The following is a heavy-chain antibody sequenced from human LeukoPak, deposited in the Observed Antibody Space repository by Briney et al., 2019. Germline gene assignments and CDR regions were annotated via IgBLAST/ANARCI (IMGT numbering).Heavy chain of an antibody. D-gene: IGHD1-26*01. Sequence: GGSLRLSCAASGFTFSSYAMSWVRQAPGKGLEWVSSISRSGGSTYYADSVKGRFTISRDNSKNTLYLQMNSLRAEDTAVYYCAKKGSRALSFDYWGQGTLVTVSS. CDR3: AKKGSRALSFDY. J-gene: IGHJ4*02. CDR1: GFTFSSYA. CDR2: ISRSGGST. V-gene: IGHV3-23*01.